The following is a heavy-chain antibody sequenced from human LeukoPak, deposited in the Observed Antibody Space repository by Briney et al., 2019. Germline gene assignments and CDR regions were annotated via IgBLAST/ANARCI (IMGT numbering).Heavy chain of an antibody. Sequence: SETLSLTCTVSGGSINNFYWTWIRQPPGKGLEWIGYIYYSGSTNYNPSLKSRVTISVDTSINEFSLRLSSVTAADTAVYFCARSRGNSGTYNYYILDVWGQGTTVTVSS. J-gene: IGHJ6*02. CDR2: IYYSGST. D-gene: IGHD3-10*01. CDR3: ARSRGNSGTYNYYILDV. CDR1: GGSINNFY. V-gene: IGHV4-59*01.